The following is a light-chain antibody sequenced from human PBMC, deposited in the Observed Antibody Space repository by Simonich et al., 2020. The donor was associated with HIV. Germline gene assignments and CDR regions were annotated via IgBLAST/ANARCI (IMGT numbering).Light chain of an antibody. Sequence: EIVLTQSPGTLSLSPGERATLSCRASQTVSNNYLAWYQQKPGLAPRLLIYCASSRATGVPYRFSGSGSGTEFTLTVSSLQPEDFATYYCQQLNGYPYTFGQGTKLEIK. J-gene: IGKJ2*01. CDR2: CAS. CDR3: QQLNGYPYT. V-gene: IGKV3-20*01. CDR1: QTVSNNY.